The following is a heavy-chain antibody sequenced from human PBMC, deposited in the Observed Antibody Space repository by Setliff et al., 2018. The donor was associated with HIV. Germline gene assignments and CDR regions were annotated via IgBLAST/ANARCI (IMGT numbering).Heavy chain of an antibody. D-gene: IGHD6-19*01. J-gene: IGHJ4*02. V-gene: IGHV2-5*02. CDR1: GFSLSTNGVG. CDR2: IYWDADK. Sequence: SGPTLVNPTQTLTLTCTFSGFSLSTNGVGVGWIRQPPGKALDWLALIYWDADKRYSPSLKNRRTITKDTSKNQVLLTMTNMDTLDTATYYCAHNQLAVGGSHYFDYWGQGTLVTVSS. CDR3: AHNQLAVGGSHYFDY.